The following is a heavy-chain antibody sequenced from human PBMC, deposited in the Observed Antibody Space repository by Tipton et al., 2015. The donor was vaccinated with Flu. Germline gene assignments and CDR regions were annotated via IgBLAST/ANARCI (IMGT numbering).Heavy chain of an antibody. CDR1: GGSVSSGSYY. D-gene: IGHD2-21*01. J-gene: IGHJ6*02. CDR3: ARDQVSPHLTYGMDV. Sequence: LRLSCTVSGGSVSSGSYYWSWIRQPPGKGLEWIGYIYCSGSTNYNPSLKSRVTISVDTSKNQFSLKLSSVTAADTAVYYCARDQVSPHLTYGMDVWGQGTTVTVSS. V-gene: IGHV4-61*01. CDR2: IYCSGST.